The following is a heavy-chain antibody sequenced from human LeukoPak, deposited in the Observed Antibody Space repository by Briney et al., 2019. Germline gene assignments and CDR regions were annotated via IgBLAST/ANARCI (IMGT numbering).Heavy chain of an antibody. J-gene: IGHJ4*02. CDR2: ISSSGSTI. CDR3: ARDDSGAGGTPVLAY. Sequence: GGSLRLSCAASGFTFSTYEMNWVRQAPGKGLEWVSYISSSGSTIYYTDSVKGRFTISRDNAKSSLYLQMNSLRAEDTAVYYCARDDSGAGGTPVLAYWGQGTLVTVSS. V-gene: IGHV3-48*03. CDR1: GFTFSTYE. D-gene: IGHD6-13*01.